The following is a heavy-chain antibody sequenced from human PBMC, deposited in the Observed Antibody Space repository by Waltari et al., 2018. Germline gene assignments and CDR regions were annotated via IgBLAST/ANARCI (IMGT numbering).Heavy chain of an antibody. CDR1: GFTFSSYA. D-gene: IGHD3-10*01. CDR2: IYSGGST. J-gene: IGHJ4*02. V-gene: IGHV3-23*03. Sequence: EVQLLESGGGLVQPGGSLRLSCAASGFTFSSYAMSWVRQAPGKGLEWVSVIYSGGSTYYADSVKGRFTISRDNSKNTLYLQMNSLRAEDTAVYYCAKAWHYYGSGSDYWGQGTLVTVSS. CDR3: AKAWHYYGSGSDY.